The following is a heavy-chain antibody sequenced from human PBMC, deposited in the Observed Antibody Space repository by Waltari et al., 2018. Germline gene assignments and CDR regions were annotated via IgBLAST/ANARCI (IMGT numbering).Heavy chain of an antibody. CDR3: ARDMGEWELDY. V-gene: IGHV1-2*02. D-gene: IGHD1-26*01. Sequence: QVPRVQSGAEVKRPRASVHVSGQAAGYTLTGHYIHWVRQAPGQGLEWMGWINPKSGGTKYSQKFQGRVTMTRDTPISTAYMDLSRLTSDDTAIYYCARDMGEWELDYWGQGSLVTVSS. CDR2: INPKSGGT. CDR1: GYTLTGHY. J-gene: IGHJ4*02.